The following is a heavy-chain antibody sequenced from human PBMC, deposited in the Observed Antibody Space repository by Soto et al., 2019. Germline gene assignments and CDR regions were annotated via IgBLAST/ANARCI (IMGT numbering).Heavy chain of an antibody. CDR2: IYYSGST. Sequence: SETLSPTCTVSSGSIRSYYWSWGRQAPGKGLEWIVYIYYSGSTNYNPSLKSRVTISVDTSKNQFSLKLSSVTAADTAVYYCARAPSLGGSPSYGMDVWGQGTTVTVSS. D-gene: IGHD2-15*01. CDR3: ARAPSLGGSPSYGMDV. J-gene: IGHJ6*02. CDR1: SGSIRSYY. V-gene: IGHV4-59*01.